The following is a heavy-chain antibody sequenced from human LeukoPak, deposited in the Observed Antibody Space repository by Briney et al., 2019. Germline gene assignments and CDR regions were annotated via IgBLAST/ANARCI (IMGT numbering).Heavy chain of an antibody. V-gene: IGHV4-34*01. CDR1: GGSFSGYY. J-gene: IGHJ4*02. Sequence: KPSETLSLTCAVYGGSFSGYYWSWIRQPPGKGLEWIGEINHSGSTNYNPSLKSRVTISVDTSKNQFSLKLSSVTAADTAVYYRALAVARQDYFDYWGQGTLVTVSS. CDR3: ALAVARQDYFDY. CDR2: INHSGST. D-gene: IGHD6-19*01.